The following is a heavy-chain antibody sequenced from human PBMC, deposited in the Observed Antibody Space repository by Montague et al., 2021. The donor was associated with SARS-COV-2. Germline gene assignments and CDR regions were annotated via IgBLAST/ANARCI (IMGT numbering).Heavy chain of an antibody. Sequence: SETLSLTCTVSGGSIISSNYYWGWIRQPPGNWLEWIGNMYYSGSTYYNPSLKSRVTISIDTSKNQFSLKLSSVTAADTAVYYCARDDIVLQGVTKGMDVWGQGTTVTVSS. D-gene: IGHD3-10*01. J-gene: IGHJ6*02. CDR1: GGSIISSNYY. CDR3: ARDDIVLQGVTKGMDV. V-gene: IGHV4-39*07. CDR2: MYYSGST.